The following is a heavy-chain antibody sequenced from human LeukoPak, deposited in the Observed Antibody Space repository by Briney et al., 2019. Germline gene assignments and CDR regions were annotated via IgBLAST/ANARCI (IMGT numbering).Heavy chain of an antibody. D-gene: IGHD3-3*01. CDR2: IYTSGST. V-gene: IGHV4-4*07. J-gene: IGHJ3*02. CDR1: GGSISSYY. CDR3: ARVGTIFGVVLDKGAFDI. Sequence: SETLSLTCTVSGGSISSYYWSWIRQPAGKGLEWIGRIYTSGSTNYNPSLKSRVTMSVDTSKNQFSLKLSSVTAADTAVYYCARVGTIFGVVLDKGAFDIWGQGTMVTVSS.